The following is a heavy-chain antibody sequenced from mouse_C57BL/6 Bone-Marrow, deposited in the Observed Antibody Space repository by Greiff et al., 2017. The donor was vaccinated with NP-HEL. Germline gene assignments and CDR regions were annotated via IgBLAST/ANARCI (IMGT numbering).Heavy chain of an antibody. CDR1: GYTFTSYD. V-gene: IGHV1-85*01. Sequence: QVQLQQSGPELVKPGASVKLSCKASGYTFTSYDINWVKHRPGQGLAWIGWIYPRDGSTKYNEKFKGKATLTVDPSSSTAYMELHSLTSEDSAVYFCARWPYYSNYYPWYFDYWGQGTTLTVSS. J-gene: IGHJ2*01. CDR2: IYPRDGST. D-gene: IGHD2-5*01. CDR3: ARWPYYSNYYPWYFDY.